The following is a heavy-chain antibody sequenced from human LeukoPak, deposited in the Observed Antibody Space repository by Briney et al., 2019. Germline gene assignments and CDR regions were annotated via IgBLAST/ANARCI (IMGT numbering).Heavy chain of an antibody. D-gene: IGHD6-13*01. CDR1: GFSFSNYA. CDR3: ARDTRIAAAGSLPYYYYYGMDV. Sequence: GGSLRLSCAASGFSFSNYAMDWVRQAPGKGLEWVAVIWYDGSNKYYADSVKGRFTISRDNSKNTLYLQMNSLRAEDTAVYYCARDTRIAAAGSLPYYYYYGMDVWGQGTTVTVSS. V-gene: IGHV3-33*01. J-gene: IGHJ6*02. CDR2: IWYDGSNK.